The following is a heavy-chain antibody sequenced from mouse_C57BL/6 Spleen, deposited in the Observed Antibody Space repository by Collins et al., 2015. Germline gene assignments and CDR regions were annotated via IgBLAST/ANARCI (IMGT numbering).Heavy chain of an antibody. J-gene: IGHJ2*01. V-gene: IGHV1-7*01. CDR1: GYTFTSYW. CDR2: INPSTGYT. CDR3: ASKGSSYED. D-gene: IGHD1-1*01. Sequence: QVQLQQSGAELAKPGASVKMSCKASGYTFTSYWMHWVKQRPGQGLEWIGYINPSTGYTEYNQKFKDKATLTADKSSSTAYMQLSSLTSEDSAVYYCASKGSSYEDWGQGTTLTVSP.